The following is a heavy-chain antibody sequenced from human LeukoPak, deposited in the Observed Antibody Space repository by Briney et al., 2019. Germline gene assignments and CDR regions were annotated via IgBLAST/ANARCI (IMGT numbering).Heavy chain of an antibody. V-gene: IGHV4-59*01. J-gene: IGHJ4*02. Sequence: SETLSLTCTVSGGSISSYYWSWIRQPPGKGLEWIGYIYHSGSTNYNPSLKSRVTISVDTSKNQFSLKLSSVTAADTAVYYCARAPRHGYSSSWFDYWGQGTLVTVSS. CDR2: IYHSGST. CDR1: GGSISSYY. D-gene: IGHD6-13*01. CDR3: ARAPRHGYSSSWFDY.